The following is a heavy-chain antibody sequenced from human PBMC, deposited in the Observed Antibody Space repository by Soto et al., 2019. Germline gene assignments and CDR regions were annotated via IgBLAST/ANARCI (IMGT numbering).Heavy chain of an antibody. CDR2: ISGSGGST. CDR3: AKDQPTVTTYLFDY. J-gene: IGHJ4*02. D-gene: IGHD4-17*01. V-gene: IGHV3-23*01. CDR1: GFTFRSYA. Sequence: LSLTCAASGFTFRSYAMSWVRQAPGKGLEWVSAISGSGGSTYYADSVKGRFTISRDNSKNTLYLQMNSLRAEDTAVYYCAKDQPTVTTYLFDYWGQGTLVTVSS.